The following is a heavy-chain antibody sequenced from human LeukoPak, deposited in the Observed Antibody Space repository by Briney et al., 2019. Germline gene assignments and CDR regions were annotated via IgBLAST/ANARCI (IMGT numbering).Heavy chain of an antibody. V-gene: IGHV3-48*03. CDR3: AKDLRLSVGTSPFDY. CDR1: GFTFSSFE. Sequence: AGGSLRLSCAASGFTFSSFEMKWVRQAPGKGLEWVSYISSGGSTTYYADSVKGRFTVSRDNAKNSLYLQMNSLRADDTALYYCAKDLRLSVGTSPFDYWGQGTLVTVSS. CDR2: ISSGGSTT. J-gene: IGHJ4*02. D-gene: IGHD4-23*01.